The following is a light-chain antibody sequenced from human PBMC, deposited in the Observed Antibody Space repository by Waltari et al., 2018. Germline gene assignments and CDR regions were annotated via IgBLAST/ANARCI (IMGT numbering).Light chain of an antibody. Sequence: ELVMTQSPATLSVSPGERASLSCRASRSASTRLAWYQHTPGQAPRLLTYRASTRAAGIPDRFSGSGSGTEFTLTISSLQSEDSAIYYCQQYNIWPWTFGQGTKVDIK. CDR1: RSASTR. CDR2: RAS. CDR3: QQYNIWPWT. J-gene: IGKJ1*01. V-gene: IGKV3-15*01.